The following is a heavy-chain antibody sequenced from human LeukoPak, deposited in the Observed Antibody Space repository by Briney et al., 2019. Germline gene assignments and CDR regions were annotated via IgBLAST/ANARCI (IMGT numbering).Heavy chain of an antibody. V-gene: IGHV3-48*04. CDR2: ISSSSSTI. D-gene: IGHD6-13*01. CDR1: GFTFSSYA. Sequence: PGGSLRLSCAASGFTFSSYAMSWVRQAPGKGLEWVSYISSSSSTIYYADSVKGRFTISRDNAKNSLYLQMNSLRAEDTAVYYCARERLAAAGTGGQGTLVTVSS. J-gene: IGHJ4*02. CDR3: ARERLAAAGT.